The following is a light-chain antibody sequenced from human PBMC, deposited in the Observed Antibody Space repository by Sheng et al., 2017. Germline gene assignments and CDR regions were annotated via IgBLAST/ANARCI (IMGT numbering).Light chain of an antibody. V-gene: IGKV3-15*01. J-gene: IGKJ4*01. CDR1: QSVSNK. CDR2: AAS. Sequence: EIVMTQSPGTLSVSPGERATLSCRASQSVSNKLAWYQQKPGQAPRLLIYAASTRATCIPARFSGSGSGTEFTLTISTLQSEDFAVYYCQQYDKWPLPFGGGTKVEIK. CDR3: QQYDKWPLP.